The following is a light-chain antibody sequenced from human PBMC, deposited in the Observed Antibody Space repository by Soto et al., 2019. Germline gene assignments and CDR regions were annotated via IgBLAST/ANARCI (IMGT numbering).Light chain of an antibody. CDR2: GAS. CDR1: QSVSIN. CDR3: QQYNSYSRT. V-gene: IGKV3D-15*01. Sequence: EIVMTQSPVTLSVSPGEGATLSCRASQSVSINLAWFQQKPGQAPRLLIYGASSRATGIPDRFSGSGSGTEFTLTISSLQPDDFATYDCQQYNSYSRTVGQGTKVDIK. J-gene: IGKJ1*01.